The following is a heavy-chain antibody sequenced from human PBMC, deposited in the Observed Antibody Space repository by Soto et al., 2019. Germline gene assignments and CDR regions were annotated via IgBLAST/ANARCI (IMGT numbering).Heavy chain of an antibody. J-gene: IGHJ5*02. CDR1: GGSISSYY. CDR2: IYTSGST. Sequence: LSLTCTVSGGSISSYYWSWIRQPAGKGLEWIGRIYTSGSTNYNPSLKSRVTMSVDTSKNQFSLKLSSVTAADTAVYYCARVRCSGGSCYYNWFDPWGQGTLVTVSS. CDR3: ARVRCSGGSCYYNWFDP. V-gene: IGHV4-4*07. D-gene: IGHD2-15*01.